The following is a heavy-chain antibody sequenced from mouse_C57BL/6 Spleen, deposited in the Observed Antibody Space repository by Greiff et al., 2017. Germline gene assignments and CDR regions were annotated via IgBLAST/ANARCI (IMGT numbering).Heavy chain of an antibody. CDR1: GFTFSDYY. Sequence: EVQLQESEGGLVQPGSSMKLSCTASGFTFSDYYMAWVRQVPEKGLEWVANINYDGSSTYYLDSLKSRFIISRDNAKNILYLQMSSLKSEDTATYYCARERWPPDYWGQGTSVTVSS. CDR3: ARERWPPDY. CDR2: INYDGSST. J-gene: IGHJ4*01. V-gene: IGHV5-16*01. D-gene: IGHD1-1*02.